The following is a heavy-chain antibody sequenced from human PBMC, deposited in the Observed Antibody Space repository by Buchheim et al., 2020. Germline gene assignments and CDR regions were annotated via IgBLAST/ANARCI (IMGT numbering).Heavy chain of an antibody. Sequence: QVQLVQSGAEVKKPGASVKVSCKASGYSFTNYYLHWVRQAPGQGLEWMGVVNPSSGSTDYAQKFQGRVTVTRDTSARTVYMELSSLKSEDTAVYYCGSGVAVAGIFYYYAMDVWGQGT. V-gene: IGHV1-46*03. CDR2: VNPSSGST. CDR1: GYSFTNYY. J-gene: IGHJ6*02. D-gene: IGHD6-19*01. CDR3: GSGVAVAGIFYYYAMDV.